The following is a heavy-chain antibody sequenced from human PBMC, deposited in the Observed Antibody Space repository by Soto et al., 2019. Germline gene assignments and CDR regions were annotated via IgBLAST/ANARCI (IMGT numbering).Heavy chain of an antibody. CDR3: ARGRVGGGYDY. V-gene: IGHV1-8*01. Sequence: ASVKVSFEDSGYTFTGYDINWVRQATGQGLEWMGWMNPNSGNTGYAQKFQGRVTMTRNTSISTAYMELSSLRSEDTAVYYCARGRVGGGYDYWGQGTLVTVSS. CDR2: MNPNSGNT. J-gene: IGHJ4*02. CDR1: GYTFTGYD. D-gene: IGHD5-12*01.